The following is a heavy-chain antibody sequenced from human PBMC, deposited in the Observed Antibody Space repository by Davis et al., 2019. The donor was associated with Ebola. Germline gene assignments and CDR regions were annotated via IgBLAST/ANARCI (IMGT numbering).Heavy chain of an antibody. CDR1: GFTFSIYH. V-gene: IGHV3-23*01. Sequence: PGGSLRLSCAASGFTFSIYHMSWVRQAPGKGLEWVSAIRGSGGGTHYADSVKGRFTISRDDSNNALYLQMNSLRAEDTAVYYCATLEWYHLPHGAWGQGTLVTVSA. D-gene: IGHD2-2*01. J-gene: IGHJ5*02. CDR3: ATLEWYHLPHGA. CDR2: IRGSGGGT.